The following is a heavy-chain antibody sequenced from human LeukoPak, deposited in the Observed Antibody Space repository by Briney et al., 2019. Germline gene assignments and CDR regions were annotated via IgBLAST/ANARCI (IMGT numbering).Heavy chain of an antibody. Sequence: GGSLRLSCAASGFTFSSYAMHWVRQAPGKGLEWVAVISYDGSNKYYADSVKGRFTISRDNSKNTLYLQMNSLRAEDTAVYYCAKLSSPSGWYYFDYWGQGTLVTVSS. D-gene: IGHD6-19*01. J-gene: IGHJ4*02. CDR3: AKLSSPSGWYYFDY. V-gene: IGHV3-30*04. CDR1: GFTFSSYA. CDR2: ISYDGSNK.